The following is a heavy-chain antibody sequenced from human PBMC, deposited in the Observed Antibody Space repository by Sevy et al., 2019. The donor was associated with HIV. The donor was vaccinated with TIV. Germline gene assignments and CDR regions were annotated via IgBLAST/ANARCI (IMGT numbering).Heavy chain of an antibody. J-gene: IGHJ6*02. V-gene: IGHV1-46*01. Sequence: ASVKVSCKPSGDTFTNDYMHWVRQAPGQGLEWMGILDPSTGNASYAEKFQGRVTMAWDTSTSTLYMDLSSLRSEDTAVYYWARDRVDFYHYYGMDVWVQGTTVTVSS. CDR2: LDPSTGNA. CDR1: GDTFTNDY. D-gene: IGHD3-3*01. CDR3: ARDRVDFYHYYGMDV.